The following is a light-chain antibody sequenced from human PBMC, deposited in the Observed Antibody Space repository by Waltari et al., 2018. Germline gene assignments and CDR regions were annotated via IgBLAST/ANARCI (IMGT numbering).Light chain of an antibody. J-gene: IGKJ1*01. Sequence: DIQMTQSPSSLSASVGDRVTITCRASQTISSYLNWYQQKPGKAPHLLIYTASSLQSGVPSRFSGSGSGTDFTLTISSLQPEDFATYYCQQSSSTPPWTFGQETKVEIK. CDR1: QTISSY. V-gene: IGKV1-39*01. CDR2: TAS. CDR3: QQSSSTPPWT.